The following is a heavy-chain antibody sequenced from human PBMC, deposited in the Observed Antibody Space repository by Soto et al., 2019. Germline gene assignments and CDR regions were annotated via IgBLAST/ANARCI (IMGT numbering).Heavy chain of an antibody. J-gene: IGHJ6*03. V-gene: IGHV4-34*01. D-gene: IGHD6-13*01. CDR3: ARISNYYYYYMDV. CDR2: INHSGST. Sequence: QVQLQQWGAGLLKPSETLSLTCAVYGGSFSGYYWSWIRLPPGKGLEWSGEINHSGSTNYNPSLKSRVTISVDTSKNQFSLKLSSVTAADTAVYYCARISNYYYYYMDVWGKGTTVTVSS. CDR1: GGSFSGYY.